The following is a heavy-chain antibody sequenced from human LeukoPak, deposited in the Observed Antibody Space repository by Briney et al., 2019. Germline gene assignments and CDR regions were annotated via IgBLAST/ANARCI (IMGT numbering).Heavy chain of an antibody. Sequence: GGSLRLSCAASGFTFSSYAMHWVRQAPGKGLEYASAISSNGGSTYYANSVKGRFTISRDNSKNTLYLQMGSLRAEDMAVYYCARTVTTSRDYYYYGMDVRGQGTTVTVSS. CDR1: GFTFSSYA. V-gene: IGHV3-64*01. CDR2: ISSNGGST. J-gene: IGHJ6*02. D-gene: IGHD4-17*01. CDR3: ARTVTTSRDYYYYGMDV.